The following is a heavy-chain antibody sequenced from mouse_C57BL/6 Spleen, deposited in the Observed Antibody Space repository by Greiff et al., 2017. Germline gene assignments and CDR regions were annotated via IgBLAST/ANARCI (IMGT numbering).Heavy chain of an antibody. Sequence: VQLKESGPGLVKPSQSLSLTCSVTGYSITSGYYWNWIRQFPGNKLEWMGYISYDGSNNYNPSLKNRISITRDTSQNQFFLKLNSVTTEDTATYYCARVWNWDVDYWGQGTTLTVSS. CDR3: ARVWNWDVDY. D-gene: IGHD4-1*01. CDR1: GYSITSGYY. CDR2: ISYDGSN. V-gene: IGHV3-6*01. J-gene: IGHJ2*01.